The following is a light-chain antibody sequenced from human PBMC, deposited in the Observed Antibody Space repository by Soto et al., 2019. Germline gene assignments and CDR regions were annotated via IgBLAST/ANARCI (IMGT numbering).Light chain of an antibody. V-gene: IGLV2-14*03. CDR2: HVK. CDR1: TNDVAVYNY. J-gene: IGLJ3*02. Sequence: QSALTQPASVSGSPGQSITISCTGSTNDVAVYNYVSWYQQRPGKAPELMIYHVKNRPSGVSNRFSGSKSGNTASLIISGLQAEDEADYYCSSLTPRSTWVFGGGTKVTVL. CDR3: SSLTPRSTWV.